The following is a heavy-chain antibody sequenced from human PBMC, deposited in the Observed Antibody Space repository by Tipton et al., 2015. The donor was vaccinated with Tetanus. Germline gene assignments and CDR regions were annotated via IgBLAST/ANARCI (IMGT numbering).Heavy chain of an antibody. D-gene: IGHD6-25*01. CDR3: VSGSALDY. CDR1: GFNFSNYK. Sequence: SLRLSCEVSGFNFSNYKMNWVRQGPGRGLEWVSSISSTSRYINYADSVKGRFTISRDNAKNSLFLEMNSLRADDTAVYYCVSGSALDYWGQGTLITVSS. J-gene: IGHJ4*02. V-gene: IGHV3-21*01. CDR2: ISSTSRYI.